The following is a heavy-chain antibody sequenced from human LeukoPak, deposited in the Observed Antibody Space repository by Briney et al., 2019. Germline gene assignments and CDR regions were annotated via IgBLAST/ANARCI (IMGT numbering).Heavy chain of an antibody. V-gene: IGHV3-74*01. CDR1: GFTFSSYW. D-gene: IGHD3-22*01. J-gene: IGHJ1*01. CDR3: AKVGYYDSSGYYAYLQH. Sequence: GGSLRLSCAASGFTFSSYWMSWVRQAPGKGLEWVSRMNSDGSSISYADSVKGRFTISRDNAKNTLHLQMNSLRAEDTAVYYCAKVGYYDSSGYYAYLQHWGQGTLVTVSS. CDR2: MNSDGSSI.